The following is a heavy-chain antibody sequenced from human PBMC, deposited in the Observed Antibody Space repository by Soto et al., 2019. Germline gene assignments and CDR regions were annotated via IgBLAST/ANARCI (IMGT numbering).Heavy chain of an antibody. Sequence: QVQLQESGPGLVKPSQTLSLTCTVSGGSISSGGYYWSWIRQHPGKGLEWIGYIYYSGSTYYNPSLKSRVTISVDTSKNQSSLKLSSVTAADTAVYYCARVSYSSGWYYFDYWGQGTLVTVSS. CDR1: GGSISSGGYY. J-gene: IGHJ4*02. V-gene: IGHV4-31*03. D-gene: IGHD6-19*01. CDR3: ARVSYSSGWYYFDY. CDR2: IYYSGST.